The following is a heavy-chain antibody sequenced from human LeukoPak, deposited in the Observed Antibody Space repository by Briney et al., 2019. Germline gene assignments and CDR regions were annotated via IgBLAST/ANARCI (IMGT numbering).Heavy chain of an antibody. J-gene: IGHJ4*02. CDR1: GFTFSSYG. CDR3: ASGGSSWPDY. D-gene: IGHD6-13*01. V-gene: IGHV3-33*01. CDR2: RWYGGSNK. Sequence: GGSLRLSCAASGFTFSSYGMHWVRQAPGKGLEWVAVRWYGGSNKYYADSVKGRFTISRDNSKNTLYLQMNSLRAEDTAVYYCASGGSSWPDYWGQGTLVTVSS.